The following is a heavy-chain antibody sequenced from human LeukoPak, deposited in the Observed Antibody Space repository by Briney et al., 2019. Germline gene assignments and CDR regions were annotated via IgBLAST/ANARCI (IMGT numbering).Heavy chain of an antibody. CDR1: GFTFRSYA. CDR3: AREAYSAYDVGFED. V-gene: IGHV3-30-3*01. Sequence: PGRSLRLSCAASGFTFRSYAIHWVRQAPGKGLEWVAVDGNNNYYRDSVKGRFTISRDNSENTVYLQMNSLRAEDTAMYFCAREAYSAYDVGFEDRGQGTLVTVSS. J-gene: IGHJ4*02. CDR2: DGNNN. D-gene: IGHD5-12*01.